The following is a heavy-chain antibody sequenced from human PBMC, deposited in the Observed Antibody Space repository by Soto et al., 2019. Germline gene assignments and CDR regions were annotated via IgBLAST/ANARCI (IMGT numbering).Heavy chain of an antibody. J-gene: IGHJ4*02. Sequence: SETLSLTCTVSGGSISSSSYYWGWIRQPPGKGLEWIGSIYYSGSTYYNPSLKSRVTISVDTSKNQFSLKLSSVTAADTAVYYCARGPRIVVVTAILPFPDFDYWGQGTLVTVSS. D-gene: IGHD2-21*02. V-gene: IGHV4-39*01. CDR1: GGSISSSSYY. CDR2: IYYSGST. CDR3: ARGPRIVVVTAILPFPDFDY.